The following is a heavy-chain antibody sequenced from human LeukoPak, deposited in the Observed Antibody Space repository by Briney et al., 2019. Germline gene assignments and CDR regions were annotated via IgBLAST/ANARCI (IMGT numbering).Heavy chain of an antibody. D-gene: IGHD3-3*01. Sequence: GASVKVSCKASGFTFTSSAMQWVRQARGQRLEWIGWIVVGSGNTNSAQKFQERVTITRDMSTSTAYMELSSLRSEDTAVYYCAADNPLSVLRFYHWGQGTLVTVSS. V-gene: IGHV1-58*02. CDR3: AADNPLSVLRFYH. CDR2: IVVGSGNT. CDR1: GFTFTSSA. J-gene: IGHJ4*02.